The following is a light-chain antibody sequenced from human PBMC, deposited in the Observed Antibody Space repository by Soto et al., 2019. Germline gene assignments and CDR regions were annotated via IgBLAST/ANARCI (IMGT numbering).Light chain of an antibody. J-gene: IGKJ1*01. V-gene: IGKV3-15*01. CDR1: QSVSSN. CDR2: GAS. CDR3: QQYDNWPRT. Sequence: EIVISQLLAALSVSPEERATLSCRASQSVSSNLAWYQQKPRQAPRLLIYGASTRATGILARFSGSGSGTEFTLTISSLQSGDSAVYYCQQYDNWPRTFGQGTKVDIK.